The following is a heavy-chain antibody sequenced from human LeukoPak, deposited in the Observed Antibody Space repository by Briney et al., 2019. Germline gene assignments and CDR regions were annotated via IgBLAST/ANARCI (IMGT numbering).Heavy chain of an antibody. Sequence: SETLSLTCTVSGGSISSYYWSWIRQPPGKGLEWIGYIYYSGTTNYNPSLKSRVTISVDTSKNQFSLKLNSVTAADTAVYYCVRGVYIAAAQYGYWGQGTLVTVSS. D-gene: IGHD6-13*01. V-gene: IGHV4-59*01. CDR1: GGSISSYY. CDR3: VRGVYIAAAQYGY. J-gene: IGHJ4*02. CDR2: IYYSGTT.